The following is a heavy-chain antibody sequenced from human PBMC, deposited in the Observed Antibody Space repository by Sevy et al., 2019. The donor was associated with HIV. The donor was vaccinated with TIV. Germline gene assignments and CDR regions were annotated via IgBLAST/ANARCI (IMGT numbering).Heavy chain of an antibody. CDR2: FIPIFGTT. V-gene: IGHV1-69*13. CDR3: ARLYHDGSAVQAFDI. J-gene: IGHJ3*02. Sequence: ASVKVSCKACGGTFRSYGISWVRQAPGQGLEWMGIFIPIFGTTNYAQRFQGRVTFTADESTSTAFMELSSLRSEDTAVYYCARLYHDGSAVQAFDIWGQGTMVTVSS. D-gene: IGHD3-22*01. CDR1: GGTFRSYG.